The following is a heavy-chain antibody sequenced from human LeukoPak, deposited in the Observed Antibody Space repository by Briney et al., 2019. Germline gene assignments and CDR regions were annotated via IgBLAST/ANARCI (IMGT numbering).Heavy chain of an antibody. J-gene: IGHJ4*02. Sequence: PGGSLRLSCAASGFTFSDYTIHWVRQAPGKGLEWVAVIWYDGSNKYYADSVKGRFTISRDNSKNTLYLQMNSLRAEDTAMYYCATSGSPGGYWGQGTLVTVPS. CDR1: GFTFSDYT. CDR2: IWYDGSNK. CDR3: ATSGSPGGY. D-gene: IGHD1-26*01. V-gene: IGHV3-33*01.